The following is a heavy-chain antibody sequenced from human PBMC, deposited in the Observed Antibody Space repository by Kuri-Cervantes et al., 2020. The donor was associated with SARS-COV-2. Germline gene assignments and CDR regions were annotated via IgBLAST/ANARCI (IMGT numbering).Heavy chain of an antibody. V-gene: IGHV4-34*01. CDR3: ASEGERLLWFGELSR. CDR1: GGSFSGFY. D-gene: IGHD3-10*01. Sequence: SETLSLTCAVYGGSFSGFYWSWIRQAPGKGLEWIGEINHSGSANYSPSLKSRVTISVDTSKNQFSLKLSSVTAADTAVYYCASEGERLLWFGELSRWGQGTLVTVSS. CDR2: INHSGSA. J-gene: IGHJ4*02.